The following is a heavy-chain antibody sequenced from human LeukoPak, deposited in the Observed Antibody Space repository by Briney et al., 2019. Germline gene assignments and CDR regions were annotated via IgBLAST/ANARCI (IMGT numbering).Heavy chain of an antibody. Sequence: GGSLRHSCGASGFTFDDYGMSWVRQAPGKGLEWVSGINWNGGSTGYADSVKGRFTISRDNAKNSLYLQMNSLRAEDTALYYCARAFGGDDILTGYYNWGQGTLVTVSS. D-gene: IGHD3-9*01. CDR2: INWNGGST. J-gene: IGHJ4*02. CDR3: ARAFGGDDILTGYYN. V-gene: IGHV3-20*04. CDR1: GFTFDDYG.